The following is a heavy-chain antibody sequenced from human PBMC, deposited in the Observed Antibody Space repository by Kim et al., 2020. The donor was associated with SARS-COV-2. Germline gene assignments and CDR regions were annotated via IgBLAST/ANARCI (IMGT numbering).Heavy chain of an antibody. Sequence: GGSLRLSCAASGFTFGSYAMNWVRQAPGKGLEWVSAINGSGDVTYYADSVKGRFTMSRENFNNTVYMQMNSLRAEDTAVYYCVKFTISIHSTSWYGEFGDWGEASQVTLPS. V-gene: IGHV3-23*01. CDR3: VKFTISIHSTSWYGEFGD. CDR2: INGSGDVT. CDR1: GFTFGSYA. J-gene: IGHJ1*01. D-gene: IGHD6-13*01.